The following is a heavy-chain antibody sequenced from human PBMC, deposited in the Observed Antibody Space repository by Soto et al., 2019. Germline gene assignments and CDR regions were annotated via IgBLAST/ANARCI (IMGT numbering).Heavy chain of an antibody. D-gene: IGHD6-19*01. CDR2: ISSSSSTI. J-gene: IGHJ4*02. V-gene: IGHV3-48*01. Sequence: GGSLRLSCAASGFTFSRYSMNWVRQAPGKGLEWVSYISSSSSTIYYADSVKGRFTISRDNAKNSLYLQMNSLRAEDTAVYYCVAVAGIASFYYWGQGTLVTVSS. CDR3: VAVAGIASFYY. CDR1: GFTFSRYS.